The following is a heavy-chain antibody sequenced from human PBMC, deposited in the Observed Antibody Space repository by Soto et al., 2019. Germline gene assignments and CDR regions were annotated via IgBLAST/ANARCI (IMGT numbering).Heavy chain of an antibody. CDR2: IIPILDIP. CDR1: GGTFSRYT. CDR3: ASHFTGVLVLGTSPPGGDNYGWDV. V-gene: IGHV1-69*02. D-gene: IGHD2-8*02. Sequence: QVQLVQSGAEVKKPGSSVKVSCKASGGTFSRYTFTWVRQAPGQGLEWMGRIIPILDIPNYAQNFQGRVTITAHKSTGPAYMELSSLRSDDTAVYYCASHFTGVLVLGTSPPGGDNYGWDVWGQGTTVTVSS. J-gene: IGHJ6*02.